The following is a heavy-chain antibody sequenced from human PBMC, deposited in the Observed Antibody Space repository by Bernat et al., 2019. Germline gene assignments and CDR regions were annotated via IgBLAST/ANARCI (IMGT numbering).Heavy chain of an antibody. Sequence: EVQLVESGGGLVQPGGSLRLSCAASGFTFSSYWMHWVRQAPGKGLVWVSRINSDGSSTSYADSVKGRFTISRDNAKNTLYLQINSLRAEDTAVYYCARGRSITMMADGMDVWGQGTTVTVSS. CDR1: GFTFSSYW. J-gene: IGHJ6*02. V-gene: IGHV3-74*01. CDR3: ARGRSITMMADGMDV. D-gene: IGHD3-22*01. CDR2: INSDGSST.